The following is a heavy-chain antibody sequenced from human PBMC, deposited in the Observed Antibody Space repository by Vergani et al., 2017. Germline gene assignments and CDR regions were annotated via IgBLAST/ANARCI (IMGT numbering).Heavy chain of an antibody. Sequence: EVQLLESGGGLVQPGGSLRLSCAASGFTFSSYAMSWVRQAPGKGLEWVSAISGSGGSTYYADSVKGRFTISRDNSKNTLYLQMNSLRAEDTAVYYCAKAPQDCSGGSCYADPLFDYWGQGTLVTVSS. V-gene: IGHV3-23*01. CDR1: GFTFSSYA. CDR2: ISGSGGST. CDR3: AKAPQDCSGGSCYADPLFDY. J-gene: IGHJ4*02. D-gene: IGHD2-15*01.